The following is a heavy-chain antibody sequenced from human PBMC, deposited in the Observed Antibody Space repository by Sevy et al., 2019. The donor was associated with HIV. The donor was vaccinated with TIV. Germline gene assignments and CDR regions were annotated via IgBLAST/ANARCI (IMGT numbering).Heavy chain of an antibody. CDR1: GFTFSSYA. Sequence: GGSLRLSCAASGFTFSSYAMSWVRQAPGKGLEWVSAISGSGGSTYYADSVKGRFTISRDNSKNRLYLQMNSLRAEDTAVHYCAKAAGYCSGGSCYFRWFDPWGQGTLVTVSS. CDR3: AKAAGYCSGGSCYFRWFDP. J-gene: IGHJ5*02. CDR2: ISGSGGST. D-gene: IGHD2-15*01. V-gene: IGHV3-23*01.